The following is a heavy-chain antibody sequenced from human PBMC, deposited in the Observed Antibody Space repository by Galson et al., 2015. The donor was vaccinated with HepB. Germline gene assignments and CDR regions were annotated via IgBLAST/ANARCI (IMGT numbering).Heavy chain of an antibody. V-gene: IGHV3-9*01. CDR2: ISWNGDSI. D-gene: IGHD2/OR15-2a*01. J-gene: IGHJ6*03. CDR1: GFIFDDYV. Sequence: SLRLSCAASGFIFDDYVMHWVRQAPGKGLEWVSGISWNGDSIGYADSVKGRFTVSRDNAKNSLYLQMNSLRAEDTALYYCAKDARLSGYYYMDVWGKGAMVTVSS. CDR3: AKDARLSGYYYMDV.